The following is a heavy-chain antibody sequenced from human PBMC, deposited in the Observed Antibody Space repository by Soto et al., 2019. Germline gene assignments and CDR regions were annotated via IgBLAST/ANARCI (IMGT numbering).Heavy chain of an antibody. Sequence: QVRLVESGGGVVQPGRSLRLSCTASGFSFSSYAMYWFRQPPGKGLEWVAVISHDGINKHYADSVKGRVTVSRDNSNHSLDLQLNSMRGEDKAMYYCARDMYSIDYFVKWFEPWGQGTLVTVSS. CDR3: ARDMYSIDYFVKWFEP. D-gene: IGHD6-13*01. CDR2: ISHDGINK. V-gene: IGHV3-30-3*01. CDR1: GFSFSSYA. J-gene: IGHJ5*02.